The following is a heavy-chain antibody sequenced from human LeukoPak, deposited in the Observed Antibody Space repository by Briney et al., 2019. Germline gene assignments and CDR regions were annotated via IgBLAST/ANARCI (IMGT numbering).Heavy chain of an antibody. CDR3: ARDTGGHMLYTFDP. V-gene: IGHV4-61*01. J-gene: IGHJ5*02. D-gene: IGHD2-8*01. CDR2: FYYTGST. CDR1: GGSVSGGSYY. Sequence: SETLSLTCTVSGGSVSGGSYYWSWIRQPPGKGLEWIGYFYYTGSTNYNPSLKSRVTISVDTSKNQFSLKLSSVTAADTAVYYCARDTGGHMLYTFDPWGQGTLVTVSS.